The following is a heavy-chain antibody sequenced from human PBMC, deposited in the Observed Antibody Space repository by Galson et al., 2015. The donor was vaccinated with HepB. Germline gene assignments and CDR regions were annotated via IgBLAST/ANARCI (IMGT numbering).Heavy chain of an antibody. D-gene: IGHD6-13*01. Sequence: SLRLSCAASGFTFSDYYMSWIRQAPGKGLEWVSYISSSSSYTNYADSVKGRFTISRDNAKNSLYLQMNSLRAEDTAVYYCAKDSAYSSSWYDAFDIWGQGTMVTVSS. J-gene: IGHJ3*02. V-gene: IGHV3-11*05. CDR2: ISSSSSYT. CDR3: AKDSAYSSSWYDAFDI. CDR1: GFTFSDYY.